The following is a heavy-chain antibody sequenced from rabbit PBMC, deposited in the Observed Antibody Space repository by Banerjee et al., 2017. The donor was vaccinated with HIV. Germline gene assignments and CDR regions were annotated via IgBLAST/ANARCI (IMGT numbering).Heavy chain of an antibody. D-gene: IGHD5-1*01. Sequence: EESGGDLVKPEGSLTLTCTASGFSFSSGYWICWVRQAPGKGLEWIACIAAGSSGVPYYAGGAKGRFTISKASSTTVTLQMTSLTGADTATYFCARDPDGRHVGEAYDLWAPGTLVTVS. CDR1: GFSFSSGYW. CDR3: ARDPDGRHVGEAYDL. CDR2: IAAGSSGVP. V-gene: IGHV1S45*01. J-gene: IGHJ6*01.